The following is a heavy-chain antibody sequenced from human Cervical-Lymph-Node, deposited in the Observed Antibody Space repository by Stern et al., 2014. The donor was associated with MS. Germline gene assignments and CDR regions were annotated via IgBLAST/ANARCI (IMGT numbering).Heavy chain of an antibody. J-gene: IGHJ4*02. Sequence: VQLVQSGPEVKRPGESLKISCQASGYTFTPYWIGWVRQMPGKGLEWFAIIFPCGSDIRSSPSFQGQVTISADKSSSPAYLQWTNLKASDTAIYYCARQRYFDYWGQGTLVTVSS. CDR2: IFPCGSDI. CDR3: ARQRYFDY. V-gene: IGHV5-51*01. CDR1: GYTFTPYW.